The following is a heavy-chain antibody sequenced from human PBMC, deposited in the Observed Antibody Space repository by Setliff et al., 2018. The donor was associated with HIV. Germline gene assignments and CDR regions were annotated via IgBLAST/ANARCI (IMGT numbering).Heavy chain of an antibody. D-gene: IGHD5-12*01. Sequence: ASVKVSCKASGYTFNNYGISWVRQAPGQGLEWMGWINTHSGYTNYAQNVQGRVTVTMDTSTSTAYMELRSLKSDDTAVYYCARGKTWLRFLDYWGQGALVTVSS. V-gene: IGHV1-18*01. CDR2: INTHSGYT. CDR3: ARGKTWLRFLDY. CDR1: GYTFNNYG. J-gene: IGHJ4*02.